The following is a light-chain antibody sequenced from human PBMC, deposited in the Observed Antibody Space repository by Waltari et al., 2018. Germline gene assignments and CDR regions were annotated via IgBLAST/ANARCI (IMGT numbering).Light chain of an antibody. CDR1: PAISTS. CDR2: TGS. V-gene: IGKV1-9*01. CDR3: PKLSLYPRT. J-gene: IGKJ1*01. Sequence: DIHLTQSPSFLSSSVGDRFTISCRASPAISTSLAWYHQQPGKAPKFRVDTGSTLQSGVSSRFSGSGSGTEFTLTLSGLEPEDFGTYYCPKLSLYPRTFDQGTKGEIK.